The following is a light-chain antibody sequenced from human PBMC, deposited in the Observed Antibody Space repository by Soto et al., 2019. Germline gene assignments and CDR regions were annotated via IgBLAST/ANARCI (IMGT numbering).Light chain of an antibody. CDR1: QNVGVR. J-gene: IGKJ1*01. CDR2: EAS. V-gene: IGKV3-11*01. CDR3: HQRQRWPRT. Sequence: IVLTQSPGTLSLSPGERATLSCRASQNVGVRLAWYQHKPGQAPRLLIYEASNRAAGIPGRFSGSGSGTDVTITIASLETEDCALYDCHQRQRWPRTFGQGTKVDIK.